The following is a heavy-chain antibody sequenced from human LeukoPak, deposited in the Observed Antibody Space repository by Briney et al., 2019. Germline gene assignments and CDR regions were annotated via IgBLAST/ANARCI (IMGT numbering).Heavy chain of an antibody. Sequence: SETLSLTCTVSGGSISGNSYYWGWIRQPPGKAMEWIGSIFYNGTTKYNPSLKSRVTISIDTSKSQFSLRLSSVTAADTAIYYCARVIKYYYDTTHYYDWFDPWGQGTLVTVSS. CDR1: GGSISGNSYY. J-gene: IGHJ5*02. CDR3: ARVIKYYYDTTHYYDWFDP. D-gene: IGHD3-22*01. V-gene: IGHV4-39*07. CDR2: IFYNGTT.